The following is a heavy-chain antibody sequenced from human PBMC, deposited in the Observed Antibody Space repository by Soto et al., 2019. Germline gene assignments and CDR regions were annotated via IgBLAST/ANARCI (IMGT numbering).Heavy chain of an antibody. CDR3: ARLFELLTKGPHSSSWISSDGMDV. D-gene: IGHD6-13*01. CDR1: GGTFSSYA. V-gene: IGHV1-69*01. CDR2: IIPIFGTA. J-gene: IGHJ6*02. Sequence: QVQLVQSGAEVKKPGSSVKVSCKASGGTFSSYAISWVRQAPGQGLEWMGGIIPIFGTANYAQKFQGRVTITADESTSTAYMELSSLRSEDTTVYYCARLFELLTKGPHSSSWISSDGMDVWGQGTTVTVSS.